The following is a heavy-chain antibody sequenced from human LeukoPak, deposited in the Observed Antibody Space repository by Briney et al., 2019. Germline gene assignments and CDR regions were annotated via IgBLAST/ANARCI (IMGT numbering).Heavy chain of an antibody. CDR2: ISWNSGSI. D-gene: IGHD3-10*01. J-gene: IGHJ3*02. Sequence: GGSLRLSCAASGFTFDDYAMHWARQAPGKGLEWVSGISWNSGSIGYADSVKGRFTISRDNAKNSLYLQMYSLRAEDTALYYCAKLWFGELSAFDIWGQGTMVTVSS. CDR3: AKLWFGELSAFDI. V-gene: IGHV3-9*01. CDR1: GFTFDDYA.